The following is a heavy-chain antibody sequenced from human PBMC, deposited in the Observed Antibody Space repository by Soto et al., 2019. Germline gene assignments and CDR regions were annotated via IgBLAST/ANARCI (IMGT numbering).Heavy chain of an antibody. J-gene: IGHJ4*02. Sequence: SETLSLTCGVSGVSISSTNWWSWVRQPPGEGLEWIGEIYHGNIYHSGSTNYNPSLKSRVTTSVDWSKNQFSLKLRSVTAADTAVYYCTRRGPLATGNPFDYWGQGTLVTVSS. D-gene: IGHD6-13*01. CDR2: IYHGNIYHSGST. CDR1: GVSISSTNW. CDR3: TRRGPLATGNPFDY. V-gene: IGHV4-4*02.